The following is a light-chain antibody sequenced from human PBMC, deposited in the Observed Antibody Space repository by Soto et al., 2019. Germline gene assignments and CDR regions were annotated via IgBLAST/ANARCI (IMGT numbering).Light chain of an antibody. V-gene: IGKV3-20*01. J-gene: IGKJ5*01. CDR3: QHYGTSPGIT. CDR2: GAS. CDR1: LSVAVSY. Sequence: EIVLTQSPGTLSLSPGDRATLSCRASLSVAVSYVAWYQQKPGQAPRLLIYGASSRATGIPDRFSGRGSGTDFTLTITRLESEDFAVYYCQHYGTSPGITFGQGTRLEI.